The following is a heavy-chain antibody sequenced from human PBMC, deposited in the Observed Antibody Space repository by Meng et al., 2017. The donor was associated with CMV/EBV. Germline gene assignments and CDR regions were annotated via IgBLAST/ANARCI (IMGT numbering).Heavy chain of an antibody. CDR2: IYYSGST. CDR1: GDSISSGGFY. CDR3: ARATALAKGNTNWFDP. D-gene: IGHD5-18*01. V-gene: IGHV4-31*03. J-gene: IGHJ5*02. Sequence: SETLSLTCTVSGDSISSGGFYWSWIRQHPGKGLEWIGYIYYSGSTYYNPSLKSRVTISVDTSQNLLSLNLNSATAADTAVYYCARATALAKGNTNWFDPWGQGTLVTVSS.